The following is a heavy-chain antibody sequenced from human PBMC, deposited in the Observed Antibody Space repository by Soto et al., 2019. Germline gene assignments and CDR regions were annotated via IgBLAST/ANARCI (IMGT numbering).Heavy chain of an antibody. CDR2: IIPIFGTA. V-gene: IGHV1-69*13. J-gene: IGHJ4*02. D-gene: IGHD4-17*01. CDR3: ARDVRATRVRRFDY. Sequence: ASVKVSCKASGGTFSSYAISWVRQAPGQGLEWMGGIIPIFGTANYAQKFQGRVTITADESASTAYMELSSLRSEDTAVYYCARDVRATRVRRFDYWGQGTLVTVSS. CDR1: GGTFSSYA.